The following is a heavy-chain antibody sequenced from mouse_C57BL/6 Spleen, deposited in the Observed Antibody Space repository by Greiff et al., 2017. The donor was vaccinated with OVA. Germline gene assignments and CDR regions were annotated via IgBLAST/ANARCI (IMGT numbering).Heavy chain of an antibody. CDR1: GYTFTDYY. CDR3: AVTYYGTSMDY. V-gene: IGHV1-19*01. CDR2: INPYNGGT. D-gene: IGHD2-10*01. J-gene: IGHJ4*01. Sequence: VQLKESGPVLVKPGASVKMSCKASGYTFTDYYMNWVKQSHGKSLEWIGVINPYNGGTSYNQKFKGKATLTVDKSSSTAYMELNSLTSEDSAVYYCAVTYYGTSMDYWGQGTSVTVSA.